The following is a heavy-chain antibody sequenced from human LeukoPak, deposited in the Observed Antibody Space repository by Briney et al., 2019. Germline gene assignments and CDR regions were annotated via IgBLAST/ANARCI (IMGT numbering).Heavy chain of an antibody. V-gene: IGHV4-39*02. D-gene: IGHD5-18*01. CDR3: VSPRGFSYGYFDY. J-gene: IGHJ4*02. Sequence: SETLSLTCTVSGGSISSRNYYWGWIRQPPGKGLEWIGNINYSGTTHYNPSLKSRVTISVDTSNNHFSLTLGSVSATDTAVYYCVSPRGFSYGYFDYWGQGTLVTVSS. CDR1: GGSISSRNYY. CDR2: INYSGTT.